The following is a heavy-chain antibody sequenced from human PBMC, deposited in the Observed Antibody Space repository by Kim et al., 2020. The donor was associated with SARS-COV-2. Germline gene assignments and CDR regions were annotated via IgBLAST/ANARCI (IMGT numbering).Heavy chain of an antibody. V-gene: IGHV3-64D*06. Sequence: GGSLRLSCLASGFTFSTYAMHWVRQAPGKGLEYVSSINSKGGSSYYADSVKGRFIISRDNSKSTLYLQMSSLRAEDTAMYYCVKDIRGTSWSGDYWGQGNLVTVSS. J-gene: IGHJ4*02. D-gene: IGHD6-13*01. CDR3: VKDIRGTSWSGDY. CDR1: GFTFSTYA. CDR2: INSKGGSS.